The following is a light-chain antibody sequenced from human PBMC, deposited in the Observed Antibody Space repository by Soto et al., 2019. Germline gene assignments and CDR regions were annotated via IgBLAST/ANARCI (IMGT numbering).Light chain of an antibody. V-gene: IGKV3-11*01. Sequence: EIVLTQSPATLSLSPGERATLSCRASRSVSSYLAWYQHKPGQAPRLLIYGASNRATDIPARFSGRGSGTDFTLTISSLESGDSAIYYCQQRDKWPRTFGQGTKLEIK. J-gene: IGKJ2*01. CDR2: GAS. CDR3: QQRDKWPRT. CDR1: RSVSSY.